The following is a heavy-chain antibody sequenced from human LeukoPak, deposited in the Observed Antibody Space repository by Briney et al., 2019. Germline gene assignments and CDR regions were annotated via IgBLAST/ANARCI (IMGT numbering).Heavy chain of an antibody. J-gene: IGHJ4*02. CDR1: GFTFSGYA. Sequence: GGSLRLSCAASGFTFSGYAIHWVRQAPGKGLEWVALISYDGSNKYYADSVKGRFTISRDNSKNTLYLQMNSLRTEDTAVYYCARDGYCSSTSCYGREYRGQGILVTVSS. CDR2: ISYDGSNK. CDR3: ARDGYCSSTSCYGREY. D-gene: IGHD2-2*01. V-gene: IGHV3-30-3*01.